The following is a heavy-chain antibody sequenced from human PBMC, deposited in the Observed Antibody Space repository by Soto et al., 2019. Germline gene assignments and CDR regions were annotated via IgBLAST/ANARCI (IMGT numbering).Heavy chain of an antibody. CDR3: ARVVRIYGDYEGFFDT. J-gene: IGHJ4*02. Sequence: EEHLAESGGGLVQPGGSLSLSCAASNFTLSNYDMNWVRQTPGKGLEWISYITTSGSTKYYADSVKGRSTISRDNAKNSVYLQMNSLRAEDTGIYYCARVVRIYGDYEGFFDTWGQGTLVTVSS. V-gene: IGHV3-48*03. D-gene: IGHD4-17*01. CDR2: ITTSGSTK. CDR1: NFTLSNYD.